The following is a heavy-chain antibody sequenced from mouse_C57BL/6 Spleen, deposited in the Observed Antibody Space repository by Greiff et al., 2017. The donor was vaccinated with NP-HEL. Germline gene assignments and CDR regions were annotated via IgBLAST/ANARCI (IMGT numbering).Heavy chain of an antibody. V-gene: IGHV1-82*01. CDR1: GYAFSSSW. Sequence: VKLVESGPELVKPGASVKISCKASGYAFSSSWMNWVKQRPGKGLEWIGRIYPGDGDTNYNGKFKGKATLTADKSSSTAYMQLSSLTSEDSAVYFCARGELRSAWFAYWGQGTLVTVSA. J-gene: IGHJ3*01. CDR3: ARGELRSAWFAY. CDR2: IYPGDGDT. D-gene: IGHD3-2*02.